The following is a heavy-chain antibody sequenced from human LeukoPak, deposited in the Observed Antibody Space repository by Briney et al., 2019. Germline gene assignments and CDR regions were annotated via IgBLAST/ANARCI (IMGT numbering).Heavy chain of an antibody. D-gene: IGHD6-13*01. Sequence: GGSLRLSCAASGFTFSSYAMHWVRQAPGKGLEWVAVISYDGSNKYYVDSVKGRFTISRDNSKNTLYLQMNSLRAEDTAVYYCARAYSSSWYGDFDYWGQGTLVTVSS. CDR2: ISYDGSNK. CDR1: GFTFSSYA. J-gene: IGHJ4*02. V-gene: IGHV3-30-3*01. CDR3: ARAYSSSWYGDFDY.